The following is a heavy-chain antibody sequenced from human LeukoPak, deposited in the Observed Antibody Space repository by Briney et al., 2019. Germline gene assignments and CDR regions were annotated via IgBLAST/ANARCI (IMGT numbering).Heavy chain of an antibody. J-gene: IGHJ4*02. CDR1: GGSISSSSYY. D-gene: IGHD3-22*01. CDR2: IYYSGST. Sequence: SETLSLTCTVSGGSISSSSYYWGWIRQPPGKGLEWIGSIYYSGSTYYNPSLKSRVTISVDTSKNQFSLKLSSVTAADTAVYYCARHRTYYDSSGYQYWGQGTLVTVSS. V-gene: IGHV4-39*01. CDR3: ARHRTYYDSSGYQY.